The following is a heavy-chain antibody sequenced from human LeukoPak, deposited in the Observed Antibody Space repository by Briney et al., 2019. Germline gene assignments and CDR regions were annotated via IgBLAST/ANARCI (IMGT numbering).Heavy chain of an antibody. D-gene: IGHD3-10*01. Sequence: SETLSLTCTVSVFSISSGYYWGWIRQPPGKGLEWIGSNYHSGSTYYNPSLKSRVTMSVDTSTSQFSLKLSSVTAADTAVYYCARFWGLGLSRGPSGMDVWGQGTTVTVPS. CDR2: NYHSGST. J-gene: IGHJ6*02. CDR3: ARFWGLGLSRGPSGMDV. CDR1: VFSISSGYY. V-gene: IGHV4-38-2*02.